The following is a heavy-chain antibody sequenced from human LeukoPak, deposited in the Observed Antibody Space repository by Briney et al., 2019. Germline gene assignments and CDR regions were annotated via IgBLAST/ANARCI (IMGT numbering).Heavy chain of an antibody. V-gene: IGHV3-20*04. D-gene: IGHD1-26*01. Sequence: GGSLRLSCAAPGFSFKDYGMRWVRHPPGKGLEWVSAINWNGGGTDYADSVKGRFTISRDNAKNSLYLQLSSLRPEDTALYYCAKHLTATNTYIFFGLDVWGQGTSVTVSS. CDR3: AKHLTATNTYIFFGLDV. CDR2: INWNGGGT. CDR1: GFSFKDYG. J-gene: IGHJ6*02.